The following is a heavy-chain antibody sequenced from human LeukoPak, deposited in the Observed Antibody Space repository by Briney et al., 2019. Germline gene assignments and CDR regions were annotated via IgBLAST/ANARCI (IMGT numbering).Heavy chain of an antibody. V-gene: IGHV4-4*09. Sequence: SETLSLTCSVSGGSISYYYWTWIRQPPGKGLEWIGYIYTSRNTDYNPSLKSRVSMSLDTSKSQLSLNLSSVTAADTAVYFCARRGTIFGPESLWGRGTLVTVSS. CDR3: ARRGTIFGPESL. J-gene: IGHJ2*01. CDR2: IYTSRNT. D-gene: IGHD3-3*01. CDR1: GGSISYYY.